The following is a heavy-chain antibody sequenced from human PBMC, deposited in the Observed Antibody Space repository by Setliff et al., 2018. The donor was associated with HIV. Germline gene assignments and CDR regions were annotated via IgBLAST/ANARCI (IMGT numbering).Heavy chain of an antibody. CDR3: ARTPXXRTTDY. Sequence: PGESLKISCRGSGYSFTSYWIGWVRQMPGKVLEWMGIIYPADSDTRYSPSFQCQVTISVDTSVSTAYLQWSSLKASDPAMYSGARTPXXRTTDYWGQGTLVTVSS. D-gene: IGHD1-1*01. J-gene: IGHJ4*02. CDR2: IYPADSDT. V-gene: IGHV5-51*01. CDR1: GYSFTSYW.